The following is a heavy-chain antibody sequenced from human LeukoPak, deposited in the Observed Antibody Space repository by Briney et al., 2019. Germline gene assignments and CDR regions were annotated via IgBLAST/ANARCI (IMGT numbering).Heavy chain of an antibody. D-gene: IGHD3-3*01. CDR3: ARGCGDFWSGYCPNWFDP. V-gene: IGHV1-69*13. J-gene: IGHJ5*02. Sequence: SVKLSCNASGGTFSSYAISWVRQAPGQGLEWMGGIIPIFGTANYAQKFQGRVTITADESTSTAYMELSSLRSEDTAVYYCARGCGDFWSGYCPNWFDPWGQGTLVTVSS. CDR1: GGTFSSYA. CDR2: IIPIFGTA.